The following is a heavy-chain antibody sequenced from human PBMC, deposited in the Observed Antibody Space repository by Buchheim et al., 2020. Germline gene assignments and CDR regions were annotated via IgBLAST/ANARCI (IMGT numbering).Heavy chain of an antibody. CDR1: GDSISSGSFY. V-gene: IGHV4-61*01. Sequence: QVQLLESGPGLVETSETLSLTCTVSGDSISSGSFYWSWIRQPPGKGLQWIGYIYYTGIANYDPPLRGRISMSIDTSKNQFSLKVTSVTATDTAMYYCARERRSYYEFDSWGQGTL. CDR2: IYYTGIA. D-gene: IGHD1-26*01. CDR3: ARERRSYYEFDS. J-gene: IGHJ4*02.